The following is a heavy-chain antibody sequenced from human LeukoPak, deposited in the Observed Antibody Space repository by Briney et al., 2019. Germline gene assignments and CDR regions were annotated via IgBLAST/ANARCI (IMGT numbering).Heavy chain of an antibody. D-gene: IGHD2-2*01. CDR3: ATAPPDIVVVPAHFDY. V-gene: IGHV1-24*01. Sequence: GASVKVSCKVSGYTLTELSMHWVRQAPGKGLEWMGGFDPEDGETIYAQKFQGRVTMTEDTSTDTAYMELSSLRSEDTAVYYCATAPPDIVVVPAHFDYRGQGTLVTVSS. CDR1: GYTLTELS. J-gene: IGHJ4*02. CDR2: FDPEDGET.